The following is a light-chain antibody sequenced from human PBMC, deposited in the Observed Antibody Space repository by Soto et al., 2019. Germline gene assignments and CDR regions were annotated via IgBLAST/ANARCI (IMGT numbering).Light chain of an antibody. V-gene: IGLV1-44*01. CDR3: AAWDDSLDVRL. Sequence: QSVLTQPPSASGTPGQRVTISCSGSSSNIGSNSVSCYQHFPGTAPKLLISNNDQRPSGVPDRFSGSKSVTSASLAISGLQSEDEADYFCAAWDDSLDVRLFGGGTKVTVL. CDR1: SSNIGSNS. J-gene: IGLJ3*02. CDR2: NND.